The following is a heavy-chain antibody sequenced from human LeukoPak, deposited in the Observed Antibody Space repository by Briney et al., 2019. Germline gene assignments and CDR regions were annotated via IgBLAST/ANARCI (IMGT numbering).Heavy chain of an antibody. CDR3: ACTVASVGVVAFTSTFTI. J-gene: IGHJ3*02. D-gene: IGHD2-15*01. Sequence: SENLSLTCTVSGGSISSGSYYWSWIRQPAGKGLEWIGRIYTSGSTNYNPSIQSPITIYVATTKNKFSLKLSSVTAADTAVTDCACTVASVGVVAFTSTFTIWGEGTMVTVSS. CDR1: GGSISSGSYY. CDR2: IYTSGST. V-gene: IGHV4-61*02.